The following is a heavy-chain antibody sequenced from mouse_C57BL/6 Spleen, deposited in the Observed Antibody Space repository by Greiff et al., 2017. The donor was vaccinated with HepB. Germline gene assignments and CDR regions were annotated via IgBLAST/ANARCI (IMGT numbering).Heavy chain of an antibody. J-gene: IGHJ1*03. Sequence: VMLVESGPGLVQPSQSLSITCTVSGFSLTSYGVHWVRQSPGKGLEWLGVIWSGGSTDYNAAFISRLSISKDNSKSQVFFKMNSLQADDTAIYYCARNKGSYWYFDVWGTGTTVTVSS. CDR3: ARNKGSYWYFDV. V-gene: IGHV2-2*01. D-gene: IGHD1-1*01. CDR1: GFSLTSYG. CDR2: IWSGGST.